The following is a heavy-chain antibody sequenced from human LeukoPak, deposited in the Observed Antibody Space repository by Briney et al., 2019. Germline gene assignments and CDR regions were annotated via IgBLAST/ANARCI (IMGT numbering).Heavy chain of an antibody. V-gene: IGHV3-23*01. D-gene: IGHD3-22*01. CDR3: AKHYYDSSGTPRYFDY. CDR1: GFTFSSYA. CDR2: ISYSGSGT. J-gene: IGHJ4*02. Sequence: GGSLRLSCVASGFTFSSYAMNWVRQAPGKGLEWVSTISYSGSGTYYADSVKGRFTISRDNSKNTLYLQKNSLRDEDTAVYYCAKHYYDSSGTPRYFDYWGQGTLVTVSS.